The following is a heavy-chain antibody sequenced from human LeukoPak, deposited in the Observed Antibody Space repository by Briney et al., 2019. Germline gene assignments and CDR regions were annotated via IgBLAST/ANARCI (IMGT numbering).Heavy chain of an antibody. V-gene: IGHV3-30-3*01. D-gene: IGHD3-10*01. J-gene: IGHJ5*02. Sequence: PGGSLRLSCAASGFTFSSYAMHWVRQAPGKGLEWVAVISYDGSNKYYADSVKGRFTISRDNSKNTLYLQMNSLRAEDTAVYYCARDRGASRITMVRGQSGWFDPWGQGTLVTVSS. CDR1: GFTFSSYA. CDR3: ARDRGASRITMVRGQSGWFDP. CDR2: ISYDGSNK.